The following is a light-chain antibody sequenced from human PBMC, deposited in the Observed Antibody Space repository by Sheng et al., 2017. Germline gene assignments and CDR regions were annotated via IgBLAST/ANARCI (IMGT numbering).Light chain of an antibody. V-gene: IGKV1-39*02. Sequence: DIQMTQSPSFLSASVGDRITITCRASQTINTYLNWFQHKPGKAPNLLIYGASRLHTGVPSRFSGGGSGTDFTLTITSLQPEDFAVYYCQQYGSSLPLTFGGGTKVEIK. J-gene: IGKJ4*01. CDR2: GAS. CDR1: QTINTY. CDR3: QQYGSSLPLT.